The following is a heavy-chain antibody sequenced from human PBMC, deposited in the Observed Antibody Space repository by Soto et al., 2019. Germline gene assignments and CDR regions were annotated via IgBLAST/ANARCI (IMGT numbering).Heavy chain of an antibody. CDR3: TTDWYDILTGYYIRDFDY. CDR1: GFTFSNAW. V-gene: IGHV3-15*01. J-gene: IGHJ4*02. CDR2: IKSKTDGGTT. Sequence: GGSLRLSCAASGFTFSNAWMSWVRQAPGKGREWVGRIKSKTDGGTTDYAAPVKGRFTISRDDSKNTLYLQMNSLKTEDTAAYYCTTDWYDILTGYYIRDFDYWGQGTLVTVSS. D-gene: IGHD3-9*01.